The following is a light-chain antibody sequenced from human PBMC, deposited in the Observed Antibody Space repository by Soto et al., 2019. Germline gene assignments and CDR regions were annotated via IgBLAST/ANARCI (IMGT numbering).Light chain of an antibody. CDR1: QRISTW. CDR3: QQYHSLPLT. CDR2: KAS. J-gene: IGKJ4*01. Sequence: DIQLTQSPSTLSASVGDRVTITCRASQRISTWLAWYQQKLGRAPKLLIYKASSLEIGVPSRFSGSGSGTEFTLTISSLQPDDFATYYCQQYHSLPLTFGGGTKVEMK. V-gene: IGKV1-5*03.